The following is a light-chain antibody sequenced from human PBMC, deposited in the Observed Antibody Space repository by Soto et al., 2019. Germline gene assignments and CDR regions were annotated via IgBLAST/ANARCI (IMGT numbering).Light chain of an antibody. CDR2: DVT. V-gene: IGLV2-11*01. J-gene: IGLJ2*01. CDR1: TTDVDSSEY. Sequence: QSALSRSVSGSPGQSGTLSCTGATTDVDSSEYVSWYQQHPGEAPRLLIYDVTKRPAGVPSRFSGSKSGKTASLTISGLRTEDEGVYFCCSFAGPSSIFDGGTKLTVL. CDR3: CSFAGPSSI.